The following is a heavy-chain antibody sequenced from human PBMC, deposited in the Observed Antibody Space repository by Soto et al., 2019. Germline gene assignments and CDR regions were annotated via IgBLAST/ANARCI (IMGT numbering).Heavy chain of an antibody. CDR2: TYYRSKWYN. CDR3: ARAVAGSIAFDI. J-gene: IGHJ3*02. V-gene: IGHV6-1*01. D-gene: IGHD6-19*01. Sequence: KQSPTLSLTCAISGDSVSSNSAAWNWLRQSPSRGLEWLGRTYYRSKWYNDYAVSVKSRITINHDTSKNQFSLHLNSVTPEDTAVYYCARAVAGSIAFDIWGQGTMVTVSS. CDR1: GDSVSSNSAA.